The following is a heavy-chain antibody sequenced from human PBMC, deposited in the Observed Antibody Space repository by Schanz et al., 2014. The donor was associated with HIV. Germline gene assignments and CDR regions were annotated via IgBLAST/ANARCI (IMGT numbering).Heavy chain of an antibody. CDR1: GVTFPGSA. D-gene: IGHD3-10*01. Sequence: QMQLLQSGPEVKKPGTSVKVSCKASGVTFPGSAVHWVRQARGQRLEWIGWIVVGGGNTNYAPKFRDRVTITRDMSTSTAYMELSSLRSEDTAVYYCAAEHLPRITFLGGKWFDPWGQGTLVTVSS. CDR2: IVVGGGNT. J-gene: IGHJ5*02. V-gene: IGHV1-58*01. CDR3: AAEHLPRITFLGGKWFDP.